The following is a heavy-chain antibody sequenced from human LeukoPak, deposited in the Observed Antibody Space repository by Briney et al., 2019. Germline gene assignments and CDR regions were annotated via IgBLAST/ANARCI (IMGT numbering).Heavy chain of an antibody. J-gene: IGHJ4*02. D-gene: IGHD2-21*01. Sequence: WASVKVSCKASGYTFTSYYMHWVRQAPGQGLEWMGIINPSGGSTSYAQKFQGRVTMTRDMSTSTVYMELSSLRSEDTAVYYCAREMQYVVGSQYYFDYRGQGTLVTVSS. V-gene: IGHV1-46*01. CDR2: INPSGGST. CDR1: GYTFTSYY. CDR3: AREMQYVVGSQYYFDY.